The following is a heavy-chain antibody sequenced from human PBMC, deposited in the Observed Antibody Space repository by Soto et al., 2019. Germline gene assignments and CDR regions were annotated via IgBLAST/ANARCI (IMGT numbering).Heavy chain of an antibody. Sequence: EVQLVESGGGLVQPGGSLRLSCAASGFTFSSYDMHWVRQATGKGLEWVSAIGTAGDTYYPGSVKGRFTISRENAKNSLYLQMNSLGGGDTAGFYCARVRRGFLDGLGKGTKVTVSS. V-gene: IGHV3-13*01. CDR3: ARVRRGFLDG. CDR2: IGTAGDT. CDR1: GFTFSSYD. J-gene: IGHJ6*04.